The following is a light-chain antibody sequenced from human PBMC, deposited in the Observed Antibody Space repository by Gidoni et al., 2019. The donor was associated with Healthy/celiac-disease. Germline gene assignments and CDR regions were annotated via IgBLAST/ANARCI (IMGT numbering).Light chain of an antibody. CDR2: EDN. V-gene: IGLV6-57*02. CDR1: SGSIASNY. Sequence: NFLMTQTHPMSESPGKPVTISCTGSSGSIASNYVQWYQQRPGSAPTTVIYEDNQRPSGVPDRFSGSIDSSSNSASLTISGLKTEDEADYYCQSYDSSNWVFGGGTKLTVL. J-gene: IGLJ3*02. CDR3: QSYDSSNWV.